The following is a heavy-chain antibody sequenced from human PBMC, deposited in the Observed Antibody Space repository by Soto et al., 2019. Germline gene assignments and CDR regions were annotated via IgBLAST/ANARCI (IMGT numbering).Heavy chain of an antibody. J-gene: IGHJ4*02. Sequence: EVQLLESGGDLVQPGGSLRLSCTASGFTFSSYAMTCVRQAPGKGLEWVSTMRGIGCDTCYADSVKGCFTISSDNSENTLYLHMNSQRVEDTAVYYCATDLAARRVGWPFDYWGQGTLVTVSS. D-gene: IGHD6-6*01. V-gene: IGHV3-23*01. CDR3: ATDLAARRVGWPFDY. CDR1: GFTFSSYA. CDR2: MRGIGCDT.